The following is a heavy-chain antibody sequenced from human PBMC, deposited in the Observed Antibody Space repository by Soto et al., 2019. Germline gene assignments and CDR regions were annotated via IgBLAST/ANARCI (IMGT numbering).Heavy chain of an antibody. CDR3: ARHKGRYYGSGSYVLTQNYYYYGMDV. J-gene: IGHJ6*02. Sequence: WESLKISCKGSGYSFTSYWIGWVRQMPGKGLEWMGIIYPGDSDTRYSPSFQGQVTISADKSISTAYLQWSSLKASDTAMYYCARHKGRYYGSGSYVLTQNYYYYGMDVWGQGTTVTVSS. D-gene: IGHD3-10*01. V-gene: IGHV5-51*01. CDR1: GYSFTSYW. CDR2: IYPGDSDT.